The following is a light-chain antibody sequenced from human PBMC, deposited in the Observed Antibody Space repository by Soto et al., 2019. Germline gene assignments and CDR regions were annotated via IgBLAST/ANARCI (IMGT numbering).Light chain of an antibody. V-gene: IGLV4-69*01. Sequence: QTVVTQSPSASASLGASVKLTCTLSSGHSTYTIAWHQQQPEKGPRYLMKVNSDGSHNKGDGIPDRFSGSSSGAERYLTISSLQSEDEADYYCQTWGTGFRVFGGGTKLTVL. CDR3: QTWGTGFRV. J-gene: IGLJ2*01. CDR1: SGHSTYT. CDR2: VNSDGSH.